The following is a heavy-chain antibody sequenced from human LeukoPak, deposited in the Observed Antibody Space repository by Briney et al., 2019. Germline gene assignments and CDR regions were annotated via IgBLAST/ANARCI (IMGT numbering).Heavy chain of an antibody. Sequence: GESLKISCKGSGHSFTSYWIGWVRQMPGKGLEWMGIIYPGDSDTRYSPSFQGQVTISADKSISTAYLQWSSLKASDTAMYYCARLGDYGDYANWFDPWGQGTLVTVSS. CDR2: IYPGDSDT. V-gene: IGHV5-51*01. J-gene: IGHJ5*02. CDR1: GHSFTSYW. CDR3: ARLGDYGDYANWFDP. D-gene: IGHD4-17*01.